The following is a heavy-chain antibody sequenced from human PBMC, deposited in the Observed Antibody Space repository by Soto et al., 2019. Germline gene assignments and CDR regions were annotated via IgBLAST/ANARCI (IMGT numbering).Heavy chain of an antibody. D-gene: IGHD2-8*01. CDR3: ARDRDCTNGVCYPPWARGGMDV. CDR1: GFTFSSYG. Sequence: QVQLVESGGGVVQPGRSLRLSCAASGFTFSSYGMHWVRQAPGKGLEWVAVIWYDGSNKYYADSVKGRFTISRDNSKNTLYLQMNSLRAEDTAVYYCARDRDCTNGVCYPPWARGGMDVWGQGTTVTVSS. V-gene: IGHV3-33*01. J-gene: IGHJ6*02. CDR2: IWYDGSNK.